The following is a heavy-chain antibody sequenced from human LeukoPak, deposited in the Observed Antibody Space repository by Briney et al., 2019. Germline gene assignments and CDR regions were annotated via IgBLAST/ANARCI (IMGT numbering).Heavy chain of an antibody. Sequence: PGGSLRLSCAASGFSNYTMHWVRQAPGKGLEWVAVISYDGSNKYYADSVKGRFTISRDNSKSTLYLQMNFLRAEDTAVYYCARSPYGGWAYDYFDYWGRGTLVTVSS. V-gene: IGHV3-30*04. CDR3: ARSPYGGWAYDYFDY. D-gene: IGHD4-23*01. CDR2: ISYDGSNK. J-gene: IGHJ4*02. CDR1: GFSNYT.